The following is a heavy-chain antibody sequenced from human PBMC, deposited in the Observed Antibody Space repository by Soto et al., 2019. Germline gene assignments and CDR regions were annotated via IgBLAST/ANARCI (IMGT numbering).Heavy chain of an antibody. CDR3: ARDRVNLDGYNYFDY. CDR1: GYTFTSYG. D-gene: IGHD5-12*01. J-gene: IGHJ4*02. CDR2: ISAYNGNT. V-gene: IGHV1-18*01. Sequence: ASLKVSCKASGYTFTSYGISWVRQAPGQGLEWMGWISAYNGNTNYAQKLQGRVTMTTDTSTSTAYMELRSLRSDDTAVYYCARDRVNLDGYNYFDYWGQGTLVTVSS.